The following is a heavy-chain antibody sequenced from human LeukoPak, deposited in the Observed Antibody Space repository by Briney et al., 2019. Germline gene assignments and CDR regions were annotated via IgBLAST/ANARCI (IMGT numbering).Heavy chain of an antibody. CDR3: ARASMIVVVIDY. Sequence: PSETLSLTCTVSGGSISSGDYYWSWIRQPPGEGLEWIGYIYYSGSTYYNPSLKSRVTISVDTSKNQFSLKLSSVTAADTAVYYCARASMIVVVIDYWGQGTLVTVSS. D-gene: IGHD3-22*01. J-gene: IGHJ4*02. CDR2: IYYSGST. CDR1: GGSISSGDYY. V-gene: IGHV4-30-4*01.